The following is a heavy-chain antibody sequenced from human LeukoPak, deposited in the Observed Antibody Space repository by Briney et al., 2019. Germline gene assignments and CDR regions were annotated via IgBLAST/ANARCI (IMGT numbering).Heavy chain of an antibody. Sequence: PSGTLSLTCAVSGGSISSSNYYWGWIRQPPGEGLECIGSMYYSGSTYYNPSLKSRGTVSVDMSKNQFSLKLSSVTAADTAVYYCARGRYCSGGTCYPVDYWGQGTLVTVSS. D-gene: IGHD2-15*01. CDR2: MYYSGST. CDR1: GGSISSSNYY. J-gene: IGHJ4*02. V-gene: IGHV4-39*01. CDR3: ARGRYCSGGTCYPVDY.